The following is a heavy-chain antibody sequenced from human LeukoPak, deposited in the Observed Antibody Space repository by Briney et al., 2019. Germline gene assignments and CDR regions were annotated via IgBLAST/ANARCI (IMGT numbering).Heavy chain of an antibody. CDR2: IKKDGSQT. CDR1: GFTFSSYW. Sequence: GGSLRLSCAASGFTFSSYWMIWVRQAPGKGLEWVANIKKDGSQTYYEDSVKGRFTISRDNAKNLLYLQMNSLRAEDTAVYYCALYCSGGSCYSMGGAFDIWGQGTMVTVSS. V-gene: IGHV3-7*03. J-gene: IGHJ3*02. D-gene: IGHD2-15*01. CDR3: ALYCSGGSCYSMGGAFDI.